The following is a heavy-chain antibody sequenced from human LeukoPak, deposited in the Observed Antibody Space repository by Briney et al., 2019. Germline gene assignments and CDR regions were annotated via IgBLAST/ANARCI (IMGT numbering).Heavy chain of an antibody. D-gene: IGHD1-26*01. CDR2: IYPGDSDT. CDR1: GYSFTSYW. CDR3: ARGSGSYHTAYMN. V-gene: IGHV5-51*01. J-gene: IGHJ4*02. Sequence: PGESLMISCKGSGYSFTSYWIGWVRQMPGKGLEWMGIIYPGDSDTRYSPSFQGQVTISADKSLSTAYLQWSSLKASDTAMYYCARGSGSYHTAYMNWGQGSPVTVSS.